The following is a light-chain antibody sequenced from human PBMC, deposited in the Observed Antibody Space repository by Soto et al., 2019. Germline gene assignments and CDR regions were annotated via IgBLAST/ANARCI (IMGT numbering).Light chain of an antibody. V-gene: IGKV3-20*01. CDR3: RQYVTSSPRT. CDR2: GIS. Sequence: EIVLTQSPGTLSLSPGERATLSCRASHTISSSYLAWYQQKPGQAPRLLMYGISRRATGIPDRFSGSGSGTDFTLTISRLEPEDFAVYNCRQYVTSSPRTLGQGTKVDIK. J-gene: IGKJ1*01. CDR1: HTISSSY.